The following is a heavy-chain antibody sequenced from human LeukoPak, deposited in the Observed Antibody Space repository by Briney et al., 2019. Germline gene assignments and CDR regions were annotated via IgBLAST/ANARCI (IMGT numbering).Heavy chain of an antibody. CDR3: ARGTEQWLGYRFDY. Sequence: PSETLSLTCTVSGGSINNYYWYWIRQPPGKGLEWIGYIYYSGSTNYNPSLKSRVTISVDTSKNQFSLRLSSVTAADTAVYYCARGTEQWLGYRFDYWGQGTLVTVSP. D-gene: IGHD6-19*01. CDR1: GGSINNYY. J-gene: IGHJ4*02. CDR2: IYYSGST. V-gene: IGHV4-59*01.